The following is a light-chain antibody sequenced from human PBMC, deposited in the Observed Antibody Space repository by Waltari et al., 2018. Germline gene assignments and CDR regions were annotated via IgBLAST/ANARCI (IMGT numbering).Light chain of an antibody. CDR1: GQYSAYA. Sequence: LVLPQSPSASSSLGASVKPTCSLPGQYSAYAIACHQQQPLKGPRYLLTVNSNGSHNKGDGSSQRFSGSSSDLDRYLIIARHQSDDEADYFCQTWGTGIQVFGSGTKLTVL. CDR3: QTWGTGIQV. CDR2: VNSNGSH. J-gene: IGLJ3*02. V-gene: IGLV4-69*01.